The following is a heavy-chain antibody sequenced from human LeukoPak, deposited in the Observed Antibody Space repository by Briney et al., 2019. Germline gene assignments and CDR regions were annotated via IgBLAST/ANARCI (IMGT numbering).Heavy chain of an antibody. CDR2: IYYSGST. CDR1: GGSITSSNYF. D-gene: IGHD2-2*01. V-gene: IGHV4-39*07. Sequence: SETLSLTCTVSGGSITSSNYFWGWIRQSPGKGLEWIGSIYYSGSTYYNPYLKSRVTISVETSKIQFSLKLSSVTAADSAVYSCARDSCSSTSCRRKFDNWGQGTLVTVSS. CDR3: ARDSCSSTSCRRKFDN. J-gene: IGHJ4*02.